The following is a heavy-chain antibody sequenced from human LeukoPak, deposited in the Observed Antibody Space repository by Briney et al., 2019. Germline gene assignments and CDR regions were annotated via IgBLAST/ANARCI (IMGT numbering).Heavy chain of an antibody. CDR3: ARGEDASDAFDI. CDR2: IYYSGST. CDR1: GGSISSYY. J-gene: IGHJ3*02. V-gene: IGHV4-59*01. Sequence: QPSETLSLTCTVSGGSISSYYWSWIRQPPGKGLEWIGYIYYSGSTNYNPSLKGRVTISVDTSKNQFSLKLSSVTAADTAVYYCARGEDASDAFDIWGQGTMVTVSS.